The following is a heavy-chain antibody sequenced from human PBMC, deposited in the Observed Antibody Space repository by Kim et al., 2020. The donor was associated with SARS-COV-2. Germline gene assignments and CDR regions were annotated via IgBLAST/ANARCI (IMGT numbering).Heavy chain of an antibody. Sequence: GGSLRLSCAASGFTFTTYTMNWVRQAPGKGLEWVSGISGGGGSTYYADSVKGRFTISRDSSKNTQYLQMNSLRVEDTAVYYCAKEFRVTTQNNCGDFFDSWGQGTLVTVSS. CDR3: AKEFRVTTQNNCGDFFDS. CDR1: GFTFTTYT. V-gene: IGHV3-23*01. D-gene: IGHD4-17*01. J-gene: IGHJ4*02. CDR2: ISGGGGST.